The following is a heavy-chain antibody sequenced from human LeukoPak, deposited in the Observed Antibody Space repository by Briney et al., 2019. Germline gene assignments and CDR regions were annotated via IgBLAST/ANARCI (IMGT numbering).Heavy chain of an antibody. J-gene: IGHJ4*02. V-gene: IGHV1-2*02. D-gene: IGHD3-9*01. CDR1: GYTFTDFY. CDR2: VNLNSGDT. Sequence: ASVKVSCKTSGYTFTDFYMHWVRQAPGQGLEWMGWVNLNSGDTNFAQKFQGRVSMTRDTSISTAYMQLSRLRFDDTAVYYCARSPHILTGENFDYWGQGTPLTVSS. CDR3: ARSPHILTGENFDY.